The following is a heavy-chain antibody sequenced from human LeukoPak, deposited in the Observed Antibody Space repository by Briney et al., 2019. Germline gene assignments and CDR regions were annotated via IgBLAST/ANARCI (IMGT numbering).Heavy chain of an antibody. D-gene: IGHD2-15*01. CDR2: IYTSGST. CDR3: AREAMYCSGGSCYPNFDY. V-gene: IGHV4-4*07. Sequence: SETLSLTCTVSGGSISSYYWSWIRQPAGKGLEWIGCIYTSGSTNYNPSLKSRVTMSVDTSKNQFSLKLSSVTAADTAVYYCAREAMYCSGGSCYPNFDYWGQGTLVTVSS. J-gene: IGHJ4*02. CDR1: GGSISSYY.